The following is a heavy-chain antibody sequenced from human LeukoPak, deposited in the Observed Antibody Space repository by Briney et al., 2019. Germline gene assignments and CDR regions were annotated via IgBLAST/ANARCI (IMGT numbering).Heavy chain of an antibody. CDR1: GYTFTSYG. Sequence: ASVKVSCKASGYTFTSYGISWVRQAPGQGLEWMGWISAYNGNTNCAQKLQGRVTMTTDTSTSTAYMELRSLRSDDTAVYYCARVFGGYYDSSGYRWFDPWGQGTLATVSS. J-gene: IGHJ5*02. D-gene: IGHD3-22*01. CDR2: ISAYNGNT. CDR3: ARVFGGYYDSSGYRWFDP. V-gene: IGHV1-18*01.